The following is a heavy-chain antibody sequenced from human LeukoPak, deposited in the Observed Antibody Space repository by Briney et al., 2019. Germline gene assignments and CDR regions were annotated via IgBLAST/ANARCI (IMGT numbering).Heavy chain of an antibody. V-gene: IGHV5-10-1*01. D-gene: IGHD4-17*01. Sequence: GESLKISCKGSGHSFTSYWISWVRQMPGKGLEWMGRIDPSDSYTNYSPSFQGHVTISADKSISTAYLQWSSLKASDTAMYYCARVYGDYAPEYFQHWGQGTLVTVSS. J-gene: IGHJ1*01. CDR2: IDPSDSYT. CDR3: ARVYGDYAPEYFQH. CDR1: GHSFTSYW.